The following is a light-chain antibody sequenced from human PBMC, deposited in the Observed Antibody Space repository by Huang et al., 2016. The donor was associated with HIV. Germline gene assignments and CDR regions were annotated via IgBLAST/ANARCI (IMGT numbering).Light chain of an antibody. Sequence: DIMMTQSPDSLTVSLGERATINCKSSQNILYNSNNKNYLSWYQQKPGQPPKLLIYWASTRESGVPDRFSGSGSGTDFTLTINNLQAEDVAVYFCQQYYSTITFGGGTKVEIK. CDR3: QQYYSTIT. CDR2: WAS. V-gene: IGKV4-1*01. CDR1: QNILYNSNNKNY. J-gene: IGKJ4*01.